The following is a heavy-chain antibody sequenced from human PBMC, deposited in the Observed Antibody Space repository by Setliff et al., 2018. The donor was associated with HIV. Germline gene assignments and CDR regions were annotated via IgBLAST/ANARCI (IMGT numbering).Heavy chain of an antibody. CDR3: ARAGGGATDQAFDI. V-gene: IGHV1-46*01. D-gene: IGHD2-2*01. CDR2: IDPNGGAT. J-gene: IGHJ3*02. Sequence: GASVKVSCKAFGYSFTSYFLHWVRQAPGQGLEWLGIIDPNGGATNNAQKLQGRLTVTTDTSTSTLYRELSNLRSDDTAVYYCARAGGGATDQAFDIWGQGTMVTVSS. CDR1: GYSFTSYF.